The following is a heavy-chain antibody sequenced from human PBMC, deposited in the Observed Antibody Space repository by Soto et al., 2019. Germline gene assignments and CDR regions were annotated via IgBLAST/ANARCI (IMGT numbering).Heavy chain of an antibody. CDR1: GYTFTSYY. D-gene: IGHD6-19*01. Sequence: QVQLVQSGAEVKKPGASVKVSCKASGYTFTSYYMHWVRQAPGQGLEWMGIINPSGGSTSYAQKFQGRVTVTGDTSTSTVYMELSSLRSEDTAVYYCARGHSSGWVLGYWGQGTLVTVSS. CDR3: ARGHSSGWVLGY. V-gene: IGHV1-46*03. J-gene: IGHJ4*02. CDR2: INPSGGST.